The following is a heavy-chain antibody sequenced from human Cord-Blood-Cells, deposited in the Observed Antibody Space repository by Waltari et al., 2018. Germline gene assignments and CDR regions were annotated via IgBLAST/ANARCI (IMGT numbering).Heavy chain of an antibody. D-gene: IGHD7-27*01. CDR3: ARDLSWGSLSPTGGAFDI. J-gene: IGHJ3*02. CDR2: SNPNRGGT. CDR1: GYTFTGYY. V-gene: IGHV1-2*02. Sequence: QVQLVQSGAEVKKPGASVKVSCKASGYTFTGYYMHWVRQAPGQGLEWMGWSNPNRGGTNYAQKFQGRVTMTRDTSISTAYMELSRLRSDDTAVYYCARDLSWGSLSPTGGAFDIWGQGTMVTVSS.